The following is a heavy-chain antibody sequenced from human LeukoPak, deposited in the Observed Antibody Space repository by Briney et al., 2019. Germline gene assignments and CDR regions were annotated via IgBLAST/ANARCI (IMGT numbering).Heavy chain of an antibody. CDR2: ISSSSSYI. CDR1: GFTFSSYS. V-gene: IGHV3-21*01. CDR3: ARDRGGATFSILDY. D-gene: IGHD1-26*01. J-gene: IGHJ4*02. Sequence: GGSLRLSCAASGFTFSSYSMNWVRQAPGKGLEWVSSISSSSSYIYYADSVKGRFTISRDNAKNSLYLQMNSLRAEDTAVYYCARDRGGATFSILDYWGQGTLVTVSS.